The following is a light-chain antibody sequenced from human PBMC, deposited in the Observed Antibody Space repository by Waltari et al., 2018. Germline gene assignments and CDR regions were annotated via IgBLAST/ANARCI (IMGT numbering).Light chain of an antibody. CDR3: QQYESLPYT. V-gene: IGKV1-33*01. CDR1: QDIGKF. CDR2: YAI. Sequence: DIQMTQSPSTLSASVGDRVTITCQASQDIGKFLNWYQQKPCKAPKLVIYYAINLDAGVPSTFSGSGPGTQFVFTITSLQPEDIATYYCQQYESLPYTFAQGTKLDIK. J-gene: IGKJ2*01.